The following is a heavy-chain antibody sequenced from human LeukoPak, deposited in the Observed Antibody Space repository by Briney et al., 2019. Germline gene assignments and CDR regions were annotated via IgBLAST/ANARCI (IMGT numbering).Heavy chain of an antibody. J-gene: IGHJ4*02. D-gene: IGHD3-22*01. CDR2: INSDGSST. Sequence: GGSLRLSCAASGFTFSSYWMHWVRQAPGKGLVWVSRINSDGSSTSYADSVKGRFTISRDNSKKTLYLQMNSLRAEDTAVYYCAKVPVYDSTAGDGYWGQGALVTVSS. CDR3: AKVPVYDSTAGDGY. V-gene: IGHV3-74*01. CDR1: GFTFSSYW.